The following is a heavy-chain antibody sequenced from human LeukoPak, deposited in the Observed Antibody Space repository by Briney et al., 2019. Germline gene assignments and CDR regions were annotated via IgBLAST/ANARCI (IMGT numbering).Heavy chain of an antibody. Sequence: GGSLRLSCAASGFTFSDAWMSWVRQAPGKGLEWVGRIKSKTDGGTTDYAAPVKGRFTISRDDSKNTLYLQMNSLKTEDTAVYYCTTDYRIVGAITLYGMDVWGQGTTVTVSS. CDR1: GFTFSDAW. J-gene: IGHJ6*02. CDR2: IKSKTDGGTT. CDR3: TTDYRIVGAITLYGMDV. D-gene: IGHD1-26*01. V-gene: IGHV3-15*01.